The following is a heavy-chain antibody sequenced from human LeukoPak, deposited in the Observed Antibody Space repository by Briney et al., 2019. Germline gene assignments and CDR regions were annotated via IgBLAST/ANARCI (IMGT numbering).Heavy chain of an antibody. CDR3: AKDGGLWVSAHWGDS. V-gene: IGHV3-23*01. Sequence: GGPLRLSCAASGFTFSSYTMSWVRQAPGKGLEWVSTITTSDGNTYYADSVKGRFTVSRDNSKNTLFLHMNSLRAEDTAVYYCAKDGGLWVSAHWGDSWGRGTLVTVSS. D-gene: IGHD7-27*01. CDR1: GFTFSSYT. CDR2: ITTSDGNT. J-gene: IGHJ4*02.